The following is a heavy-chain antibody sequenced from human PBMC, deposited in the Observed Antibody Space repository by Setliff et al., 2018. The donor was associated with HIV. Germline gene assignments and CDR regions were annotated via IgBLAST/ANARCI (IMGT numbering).Heavy chain of an antibody. CDR2: IYYSGST. V-gene: IGHV4-31*03. D-gene: IGHD2-15*01. J-gene: IGHJ4*02. CDR1: GGSISSGGYY. Sequence: SETLSLTCTVSGGSISSGGYYWSWIRQHPGKGLEWIGYIYYSGSTYYNPSLKSRVTISVDTSKNQFSLNLSSVTAADTAVYYCARGGLGVVGAIDYWSQGTLVTVSS. CDR3: ARGGLGVVGAIDY.